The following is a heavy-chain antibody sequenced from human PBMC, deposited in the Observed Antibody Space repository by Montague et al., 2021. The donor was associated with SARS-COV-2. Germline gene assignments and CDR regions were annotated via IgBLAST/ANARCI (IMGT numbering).Heavy chain of an antibody. CDR3: ARGESPSYRSSPFDY. D-gene: IGHD6-13*01. J-gene: IGHJ4*02. CDR2: IYYSGST. Sequence: TLSLTCIVSGGSISSGGYYWSWIRQHPGKGLEWIGYIYYSGSTYYNPSLKSRLSISLDTSKNPFSLRLSSVTAADTAVYYCARGESPSYRSSPFDYWGQGTLVTVSS. V-gene: IGHV4-31*03. CDR1: GGSISSGGYY.